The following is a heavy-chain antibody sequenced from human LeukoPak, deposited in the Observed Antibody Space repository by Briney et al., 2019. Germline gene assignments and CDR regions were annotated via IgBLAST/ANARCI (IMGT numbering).Heavy chain of an antibody. CDR2: INGDGSST. Sequence: PGGSLRLSGAASGFTLSSYWMHWVREAPGEGLVWVSHINGDGSSTTYADSVKGRFTISRDNAKNTLYLQMNSLRAEDTAVYYCARDLGHQGYRWFDPWGQRTLVTVSS. CDR3: ARDLGHQGYRWFDP. J-gene: IGHJ5*02. CDR1: GFTLSSYW. V-gene: IGHV3-74*01. D-gene: IGHD5-18*01.